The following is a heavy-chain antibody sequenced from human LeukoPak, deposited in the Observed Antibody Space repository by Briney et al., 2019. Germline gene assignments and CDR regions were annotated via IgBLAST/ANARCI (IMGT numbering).Heavy chain of an antibody. J-gene: IGHJ5*02. D-gene: IGHD2-2*01. Sequence: SETLSLTCAVYGGSFSGYYWSWIRQPPGKGVEWIGEINHSGSTNYNPALKSRVTISVDTPKNQFSLKLGSWSAGDTAVYYCARTYWCIASCYWWFDPWGQGTLVSVP. V-gene: IGHV4-34*01. CDR3: ARTYWCIASCYWWFDP. CDR2: INHSGST. CDR1: GGSFSGYY.